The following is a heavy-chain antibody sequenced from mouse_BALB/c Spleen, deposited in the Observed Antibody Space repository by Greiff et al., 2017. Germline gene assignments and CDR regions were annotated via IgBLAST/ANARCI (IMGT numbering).Heavy chain of an antibody. J-gene: IGHJ4*01. CDR3: AREGYGNYGNMDY. Sequence: EVKLMESGGGLVQPGGSRKLSCAASGFTFSSFGMHWVRQAPEKGLEWVAYISSGSSTIYYADTVKGRFTISRDNPKNTLFLQMTSLRSEDTAMYYCAREGYGNYGNMDYWGQGTSVTVSS. D-gene: IGHD2-1*01. V-gene: IGHV5-17*02. CDR1: GFTFSSFG. CDR2: ISSGSSTI.